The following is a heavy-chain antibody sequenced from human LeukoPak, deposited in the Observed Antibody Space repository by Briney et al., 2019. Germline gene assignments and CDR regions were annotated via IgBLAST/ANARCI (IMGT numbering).Heavy chain of an antibody. Sequence: GGSLRLSCAASGLTFSSYSMNWVRQAPGKGLEWVSSISSSSSYIYYADSVKGRFTISRDNAKNSLYLQMNSLRAEDTAVYYCARVGGYSYGYRVVSYFDYWGQGTLVTVSS. CDR1: GLTFSSYS. V-gene: IGHV3-21*01. J-gene: IGHJ4*02. CDR3: ARVGGYSYGYRVVSYFDY. CDR2: ISSSSSYI. D-gene: IGHD5-18*01.